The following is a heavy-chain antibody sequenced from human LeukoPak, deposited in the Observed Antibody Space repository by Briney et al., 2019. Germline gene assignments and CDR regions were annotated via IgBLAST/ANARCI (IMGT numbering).Heavy chain of an antibody. CDR3: ARAPRGGAFDI. V-gene: IGHV3-21*01. D-gene: IGHD1-14*01. CDR1: GFTFSSYS. Sequence: GGSLRLSCAASGFTFSSYSMNWVRQAPGKGLEWVSSISGSSSYIYYADSVKGRFTISRDNAKNSLYLQMNSLRAEDTAVYYCARAPRGGAFDIWGQGTMVTVSS. J-gene: IGHJ3*02. CDR2: ISGSSSYI.